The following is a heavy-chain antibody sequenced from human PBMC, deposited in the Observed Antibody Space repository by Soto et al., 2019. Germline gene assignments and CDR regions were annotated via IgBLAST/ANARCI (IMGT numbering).Heavy chain of an antibody. CDR3: AREEGDQQLGY. D-gene: IGHD6-13*01. V-gene: IGHV3-33*01. CDR1: GFSFPIFP. CDR2: IWYDGSNK. J-gene: IGHJ4*02. Sequence: QVHLVESGGGVVEPGRSLRLSCAASGFSFPIFPMHWVRQAPGKGLEWVAVIWYDGSNKYYAESVQGRFSISRDNSKNALYLEMNGLRAADTAVYYCAREEGDQQLGYWGQGTLVTVSS.